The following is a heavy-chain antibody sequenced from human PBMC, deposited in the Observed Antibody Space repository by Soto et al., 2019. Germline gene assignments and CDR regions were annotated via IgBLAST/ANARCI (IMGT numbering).Heavy chain of an antibody. Sequence: SETLSLTCTVSGYSITSNSYFWAWIRQPPGKGLEWIGRIHYSGTTNNNPSLKSRVTMSVDKSKNQFSLNLISVTAADTAVYYCARSFGWYAIDQWGQGTLVTVSS. CDR1: GYSITSNSYF. D-gene: IGHD6-19*01. CDR3: ARSFGWYAIDQ. CDR2: IHYSGTT. J-gene: IGHJ4*02. V-gene: IGHV4-39*07.